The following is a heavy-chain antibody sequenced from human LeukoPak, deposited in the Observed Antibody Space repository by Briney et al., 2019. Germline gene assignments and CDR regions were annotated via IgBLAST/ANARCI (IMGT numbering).Heavy chain of an antibody. V-gene: IGHV5-51*01. CDR2: IYLGDSDT. J-gene: IGHJ4*02. CDR3: ARLGAVYGSGDC. D-gene: IGHD3-10*01. Sequence: GESLKISCTGSGTSFTTYWIAWVRQVPGKGLEWMGIIYLGDSDTTYSPFFQGQVTISADKAINTAYLQWSSLKASDTAMYYCARLGAVYGSGDCWGQGTLVTVSS. CDR1: GTSFTTYW.